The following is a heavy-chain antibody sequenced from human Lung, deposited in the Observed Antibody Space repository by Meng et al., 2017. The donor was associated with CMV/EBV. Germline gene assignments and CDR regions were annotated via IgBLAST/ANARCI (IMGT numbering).Heavy chain of an antibody. Sequence: GESXKISXAASGFTFSSYSMNWVRQAPGKGLEWVSSLSSSSSYIYYTDSVKGRFTISRDNAKKSLYLQMNSLRTEDTAVYYCARDWLGEGGLDYWGQGTLVTVSS. CDR3: ARDWLGEGGLDY. CDR1: GFTFSSYS. CDR2: LSSSSSYI. D-gene: IGHD3-16*01. J-gene: IGHJ4*02. V-gene: IGHV3-21*01.